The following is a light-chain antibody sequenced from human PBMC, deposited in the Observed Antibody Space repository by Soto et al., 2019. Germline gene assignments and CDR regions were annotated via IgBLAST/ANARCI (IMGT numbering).Light chain of an antibody. CDR2: EIT. V-gene: IGLV2-8*01. CDR3: SSYAGSNNDV. CDR1: SSDIGGYNF. J-gene: IGLJ1*01. Sequence: QSALTQPPSASGSPGQSVTISCTGTSSDIGGYNFVSWYQHHPDKAPKLMIYEITKRPSGVPARFSGSKSDNTTSLTVSGLQAEDEADYYCSSYAGSNNDVFGTGTKLTVL.